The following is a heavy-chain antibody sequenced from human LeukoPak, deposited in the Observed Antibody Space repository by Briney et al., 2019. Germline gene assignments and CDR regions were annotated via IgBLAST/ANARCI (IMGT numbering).Heavy chain of an antibody. J-gene: IGHJ4*02. CDR3: AREGDFSYYDSSGYYY. CDR2: ISAYNGNT. Sequence: ASVEVSCKASGYTFTSYGISWVRQAPGQGLEWMGWISAYNGNTNYAQKLQGRVTMTTDTSTSTAYMELRSLRSDDTAVYYCAREGDFSYYDSSGYYYWGQGTLVTVSS. V-gene: IGHV1-18*01. D-gene: IGHD3-22*01. CDR1: GYTFTSYG.